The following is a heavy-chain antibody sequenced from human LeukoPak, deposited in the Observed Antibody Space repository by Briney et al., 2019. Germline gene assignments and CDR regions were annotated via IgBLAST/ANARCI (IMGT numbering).Heavy chain of an antibody. J-gene: IGHJ4*02. D-gene: IGHD1-26*01. V-gene: IGHV4-39*01. Sequence: SETLSLTCTVSGGSIGSSSYYWGWFRQPPGKGLEWIGGIYYSGTTYYNLSLRSRVTISIDTSNSQFALNLYSVTAADTAVYYCASLYVRSTHLDFWGQGTLVTVSS. CDR1: GGSIGSSSYY. CDR2: IYYSGTT. CDR3: ASLYVRSTHLDF.